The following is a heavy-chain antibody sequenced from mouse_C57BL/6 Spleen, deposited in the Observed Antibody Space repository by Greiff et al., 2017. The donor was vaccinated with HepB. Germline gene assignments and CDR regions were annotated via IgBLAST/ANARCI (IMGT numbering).Heavy chain of an antibody. D-gene: IGHD1-1*01. Sequence: VQLQQPGAELVKPGASVKMSCKASGYTFTSYWITWVKQRPGQGLEWIGDIYPGSGSTNYNEKFKSKATLTVDTSSSTAYMQLSSLTSEDSAVYYCARRATVVATGAMDYWGQGTSVTVSS. CDR2: IYPGSGST. CDR1: GYTFTSYW. CDR3: ARRATVVATGAMDY. V-gene: IGHV1-55*01. J-gene: IGHJ4*01.